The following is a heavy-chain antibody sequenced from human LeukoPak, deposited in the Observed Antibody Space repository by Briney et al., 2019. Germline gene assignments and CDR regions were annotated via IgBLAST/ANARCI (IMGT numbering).Heavy chain of an antibody. CDR2: ISSSSSYI. CDR1: RFTFSRDS. CDR3: ARLGRDGYFDY. J-gene: IGHJ4*02. Sequence: PGGALRLSCAASRFTFSRDSMSWVRQAPGKGLERVSSISSSSSYIYYADSVKGRFTISRDNAKNSLYLQMNSLRAEDTAVYYCARLGRDGYFDYWGQGTLVTVSS. D-gene: IGHD5-24*01. V-gene: IGHV3-21*01.